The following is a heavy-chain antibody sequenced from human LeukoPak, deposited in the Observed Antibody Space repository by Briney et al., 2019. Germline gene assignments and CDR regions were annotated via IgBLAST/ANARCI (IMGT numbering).Heavy chain of an antibody. CDR1: GYSISSGYY. CDR2: IYHSGST. D-gene: IGHD3-3*01. CDR3: ARHRNDFWSGYLNY. V-gene: IGHV4-38-2*01. Sequence: SETLSLTCAVSGYSISSGYYWGWIRQPPGKGLEWTGSIYHSGSTYYNPSLKSRVTISVDTSKNQFSLKLSSVTAADTAVYYCARHRNDFWSGYLNYWGQGTLVTVSS. J-gene: IGHJ4*02.